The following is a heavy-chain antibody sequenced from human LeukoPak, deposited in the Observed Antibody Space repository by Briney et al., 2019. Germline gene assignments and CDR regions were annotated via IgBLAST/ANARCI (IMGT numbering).Heavy chain of an antibody. V-gene: IGHV4-34*01. CDR1: GGSFSGYY. CDR2: INHSGST. Sequence: SETLSLTCAVYGGSFSGYYWSWIRQPPGKGLEWIGEINHSGSTNYNPSLKSRVTISVDTSKNQFSLKLSSVTAADTAVYYCARGRRWHYYYGMDVWGQGTTVTVYS. CDR3: ARGRRWHYYYGMDV. D-gene: IGHD2-15*01. J-gene: IGHJ6*02.